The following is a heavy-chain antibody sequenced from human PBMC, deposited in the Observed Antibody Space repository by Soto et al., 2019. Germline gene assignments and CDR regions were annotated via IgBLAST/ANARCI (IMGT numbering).Heavy chain of an antibody. CDR1: GFTFSSYG. D-gene: IGHD6-13*01. CDR2: ISYDGSNK. Sequence: QVQLVESGGGVVQPGRSLRLSCAASGFTFSSYGMHWVRQAPGKGLEWVAVISYDGSNKYYADSVKGRFTISRDNSKNTLYLQMNSLRAEDTAVYYCAKSCSSRPFDYWGQGTLVTVSS. V-gene: IGHV3-30*18. CDR3: AKSCSSRPFDY. J-gene: IGHJ4*02.